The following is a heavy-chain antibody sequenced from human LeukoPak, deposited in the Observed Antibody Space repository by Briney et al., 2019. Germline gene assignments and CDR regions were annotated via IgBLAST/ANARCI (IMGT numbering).Heavy chain of an antibody. CDR3: ARGRVCSSTSCYFPAYNWFDP. Sequence: SETLSLTCTVSGGSISSYYWSWIRQPAGKGLEWIGRIYTSGSTNYNPSLKSRVTMSVDTSKNQFSLKLSSVTAADTAVYYCARGRVCSSTSCYFPAYNWFDPWGQGTLVTVSS. D-gene: IGHD2-2*01. J-gene: IGHJ5*02. CDR1: GGSISSYY. CDR2: IYTSGST. V-gene: IGHV4-4*07.